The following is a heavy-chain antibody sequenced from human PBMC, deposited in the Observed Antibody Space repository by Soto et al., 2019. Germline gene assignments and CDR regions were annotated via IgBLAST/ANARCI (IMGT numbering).Heavy chain of an antibody. J-gene: IGHJ5*02. CDR1: GFTFGDSY. V-gene: IGHV3-11*06. Sequence: GGFLRLSCAGSGFTFGDSYMSWIRQAPGKGLEWLSYISPGSRYPAYADSVKGRFTISRDNAKRSLYLQMMSLTAEDTAIYYCVRGGGGGLFDPWGQGTMVTVSS. CDR2: ISPGSRYP. D-gene: IGHD2-15*01. CDR3: VRGGGGGLFDP.